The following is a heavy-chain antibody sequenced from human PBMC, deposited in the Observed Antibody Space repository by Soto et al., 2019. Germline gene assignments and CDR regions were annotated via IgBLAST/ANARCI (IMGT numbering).Heavy chain of an antibody. V-gene: IGHV2-5*02. CDR3: VQSRGGGDCLQIYSSHSYYGLDA. CDR1: GLSLRTTGVG. J-gene: IGHJ6*02. Sequence: QITLKESGPTLVKPTQTLTLTCTVSGLSLRTTGVGVGWVRQHPGKALEWLALLYWDADKRYSPSLKSRLTITKNDSEKHVILTMTNMDTVDTATYYCVQSRGGGDCLQIYSSHSYYGLDAWGQGSTVTVSS. D-gene: IGHD2-21*02. CDR2: LYWDADK.